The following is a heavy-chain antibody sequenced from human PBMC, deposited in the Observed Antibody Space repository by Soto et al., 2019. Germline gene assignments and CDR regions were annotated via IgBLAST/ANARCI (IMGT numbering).Heavy chain of an antibody. CDR3: AAELYYDSSGYPLFDY. V-gene: IGHV1-58*01. J-gene: IGHJ4*02. CDR1: GFTFTSSA. Sequence: SVKVSCKASGFTFTSSAVQWVRQASGQRLEWIGWIVVGSGNTNYAQKFQERVTITRDMSTSTAYMELSSLRSEDTAVYYCAAELYYDSSGYPLFDYWGQGTLVTVSS. CDR2: IVVGSGNT. D-gene: IGHD3-22*01.